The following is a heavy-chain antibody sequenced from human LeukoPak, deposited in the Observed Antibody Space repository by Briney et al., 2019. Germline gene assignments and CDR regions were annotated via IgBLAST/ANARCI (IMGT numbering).Heavy chain of an antibody. CDR1: GGTFSSYA. CDR2: IIPIFGTA. J-gene: IGHJ4*02. Sequence: SVKVSCKASGGTFSSYAMSWVRQAPGQGLEWMGRIIPIFGTANYAQKFQGRVTITTDESTSTAYMELSSLRSEDTAVYYCARDPHHCSGGSCYGYWGQGTLVTVSS. V-gene: IGHV1-69*05. D-gene: IGHD2-15*01. CDR3: ARDPHHCSGGSCYGY.